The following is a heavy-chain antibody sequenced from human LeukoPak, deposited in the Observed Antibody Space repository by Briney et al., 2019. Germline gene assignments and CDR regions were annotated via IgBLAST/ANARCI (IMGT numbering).Heavy chain of an antibody. D-gene: IGHD3-16*02. CDR3: ARDNDYVWGSYRYPGY. CDR1: GYIFTSYG. V-gene: IGHV1-18*01. J-gene: IGHJ4*02. Sequence: ASVKVSCEASGYIFTSYGISWVRQAPGQGLEWMGWISVYNDNKNYAQKFQGRVTMTTDPSTSTAHMELRSLRSDDTAVYYCARDNDYVWGSYRYPGYWGQGTLVTVPS. CDR2: ISVYNDNK.